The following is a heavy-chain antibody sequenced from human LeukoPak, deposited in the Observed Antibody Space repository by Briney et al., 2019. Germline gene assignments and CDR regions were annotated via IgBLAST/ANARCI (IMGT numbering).Heavy chain of an antibody. CDR3: AREGSSSGGDFDY. V-gene: IGHV4-61*02. CDR2: IYTTGST. J-gene: IGHJ4*02. D-gene: IGHD6-6*01. Sequence: PSQTLSLTCTVSGGSISGDGYYWSWIRQPAGKGLEWIGRIYTTGSTNYNPSLKSRVTISVDTSKNQFSLKLSSVTAADTAVYYCAREGSSSGGDFDYWGQGTLVTVSS. CDR1: GGSISGDGYY.